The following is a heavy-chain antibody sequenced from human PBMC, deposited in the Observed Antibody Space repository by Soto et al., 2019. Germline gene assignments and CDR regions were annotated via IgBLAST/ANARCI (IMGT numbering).Heavy chain of an antibody. CDR1: GFTFSNAW. V-gene: IGHV3-15*07. J-gene: IGHJ3*02. CDR2: IKSKTDGGTT. CDR3: TAPGIAVAGLGDAFDI. Sequence: GGSLRLSCAASGFTFSNAWMNWVRQAPGKGLEWVGRIKSKTDGGTTGYAAPVKGRFTISRDDSKNTLYLQMNSLKTEDTAVYYCTAPGIAVAGLGDAFDIWGQGTMVTVSS. D-gene: IGHD6-19*01.